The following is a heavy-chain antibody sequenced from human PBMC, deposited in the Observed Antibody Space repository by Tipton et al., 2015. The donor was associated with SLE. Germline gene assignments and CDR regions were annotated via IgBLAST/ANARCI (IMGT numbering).Heavy chain of an antibody. Sequence: TLSLTCTVSGDSVSNYYWSWIRQPPGKGLEWIGYIYYSSYTNYDPSLKSRVTISVDTSKNQFSLKLSSVTAADTAVYYCTRGIFPPFDYWGQGTLVTVSS. J-gene: IGHJ4*02. D-gene: IGHD3-3*02. V-gene: IGHV4-59*02. CDR1: GDSVSNYY. CDR3: TRGIFPPFDY. CDR2: IYYSSYT.